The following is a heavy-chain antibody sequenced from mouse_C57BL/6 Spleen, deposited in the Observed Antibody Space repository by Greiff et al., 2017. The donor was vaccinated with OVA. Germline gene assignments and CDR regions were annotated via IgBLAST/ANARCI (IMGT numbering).Heavy chain of an antibody. J-gene: IGHJ4*01. Sequence: QVQLQQPGAELVKPGASVKLSCKASGYTFTSYWMHWVKQRPGQGLEWIGMIHPNSGSTNYNEKFKSKATLTVDKSSSTAYMQLSSRTSEDSAVYYCARRAVNAMDYWGQGTSVTVSS. CDR1: GYTFTSYW. V-gene: IGHV1-64*01. D-gene: IGHD1-1*01. CDR2: IHPNSGST. CDR3: ARRAVNAMDY.